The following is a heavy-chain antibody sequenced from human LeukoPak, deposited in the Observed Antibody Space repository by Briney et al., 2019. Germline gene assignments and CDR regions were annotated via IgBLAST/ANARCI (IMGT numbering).Heavy chain of an antibody. CDR2: ISAYNGNT. J-gene: IGHJ4*02. CDR3: ARVVRYYDFWSGYLYYFDY. V-gene: IGHV1-18*01. Sequence: ASVKVSCKASGYTFTSYGISWVRQAPGQGREWMGWISAYNGNTNYAQKLQGRVTMTTDTSTSTAYMELRSLRSDDTAVYYCARVVRYYDFWSGYLYYFDYWGQGTLVTVSS. D-gene: IGHD3-3*01. CDR1: GYTFTSYG.